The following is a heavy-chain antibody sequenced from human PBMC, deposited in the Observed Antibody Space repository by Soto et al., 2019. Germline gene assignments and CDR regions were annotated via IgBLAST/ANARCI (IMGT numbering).Heavy chain of an antibody. J-gene: IGHJ6*03. Sequence: QVQLQESGPGLVKPSETLSLTCTVSGDSISSYYWTWIRQPPGQGLEWIGNIYYSGSTRYNPSLKSRVTLSLDTSKDQFSLKVTSVTAADTAVYYCARTGDRSGYYYYYMDVWGKGTTVTVSS. D-gene: IGHD7-27*01. CDR1: GDSISSYY. V-gene: IGHV4-59*08. CDR2: IYYSGST. CDR3: ARTGDRSGYYYYYMDV.